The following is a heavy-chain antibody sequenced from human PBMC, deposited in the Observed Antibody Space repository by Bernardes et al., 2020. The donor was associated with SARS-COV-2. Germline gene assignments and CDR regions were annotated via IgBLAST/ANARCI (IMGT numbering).Heavy chain of an antibody. CDR1: GFTFDDYA. CDR3: AKLGADYYGMDV. D-gene: IGHD3-16*01. Sequence: GGSLRLSCAASGFTFDDYAMHWVRQAPGKGLEWVSGISWNSGSIGYADSVKGRFTISRDNAKNSLYLQMNSLRAEDTALYYCAKLGADYYGMDVWGQGTTVTVSS. CDR2: ISWNSGSI. V-gene: IGHV3-9*01. J-gene: IGHJ6*02.